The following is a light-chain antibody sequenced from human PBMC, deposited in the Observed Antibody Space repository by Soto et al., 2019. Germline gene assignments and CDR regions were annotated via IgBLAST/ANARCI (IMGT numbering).Light chain of an antibody. Sequence: QSVLTQPPSASGTPGQRVNISCSGSSSNSGSNYVYWYQQLPGTVPQLLIYRNSERPSGVPDRFSGSKSGTSASLAISGLRSEDEADYYCAAWDDSLSGVVFGGGTKLTVL. V-gene: IGLV1-47*01. CDR1: SSNSGSNY. CDR3: AAWDDSLSGVV. CDR2: RNS. J-gene: IGLJ2*01.